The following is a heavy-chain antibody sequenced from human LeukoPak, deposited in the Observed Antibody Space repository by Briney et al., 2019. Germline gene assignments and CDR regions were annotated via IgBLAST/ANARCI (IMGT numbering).Heavy chain of an antibody. Sequence: GGSLRLSCAASGFTFSSYSMNWVRQAPGKGLEWVSSISSSSSYIYYADSVKGRFTISRDNAKNSLYLQMNSLRAEDTAVYYCARLYFVDSSGWRRRWYFDLWGRGTLVTVSS. V-gene: IGHV3-21*01. D-gene: IGHD6-19*01. CDR2: ISSSSSYI. J-gene: IGHJ2*01. CDR3: ARLYFVDSSGWRRRWYFDL. CDR1: GFTFSSYS.